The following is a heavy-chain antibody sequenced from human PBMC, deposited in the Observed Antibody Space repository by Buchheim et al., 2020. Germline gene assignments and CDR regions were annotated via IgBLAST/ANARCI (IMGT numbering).Heavy chain of an antibody. V-gene: IGHV4-30-4*01. D-gene: IGHD3-3*01. Sequence: QVQLQESGPGLVKPSQTLSLTCTVSGGSISSGDYYWSWIRQPPGKGLEWIGYIYYSGSTYYNPSLKSRVTISVDTSKNPFSLKLSSVTAADTAVYYCARDGRMYYDFWSGYYPPSYYYGMDVWGQGTT. CDR1: GGSISSGDYY. CDR3: ARDGRMYYDFWSGYYPPSYYYGMDV. J-gene: IGHJ6*02. CDR2: IYYSGST.